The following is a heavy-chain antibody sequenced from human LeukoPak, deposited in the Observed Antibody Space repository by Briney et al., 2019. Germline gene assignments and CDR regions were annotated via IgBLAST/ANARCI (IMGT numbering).Heavy chain of an antibody. CDR3: AKDQFGSGSYHLDY. V-gene: IGHV3-64*01. J-gene: IGHJ4*02. CDR2: IDTNEDMT. Sequence: GGSLRLSCEASGFTFSYFVMHWVRQSPGKGLEYVAGIDTNEDMTYYARSVKGRFTISRDNDKNTVYLQMDSLRPEDTAVYYCAKDQFGSGSYHLDYWGQGTLVTVSS. D-gene: IGHD3-10*01. CDR1: GFTFSYFV.